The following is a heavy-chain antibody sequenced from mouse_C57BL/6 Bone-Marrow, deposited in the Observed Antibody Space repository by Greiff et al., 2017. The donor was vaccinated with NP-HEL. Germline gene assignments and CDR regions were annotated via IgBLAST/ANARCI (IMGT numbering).Heavy chain of an antibody. CDR1: GFSLTSYG. J-gene: IGHJ4*01. Sequence: VQGVESGPGLVAPSQSLSITCPVSGFSLTSYGVDWVRQSPGKGLEWLGVIWGVGSTNYNSALKSRLSISKDNSKSQVFLKMNSLQTDDTAMYYCARNPLTGYAMDYWGQGTSVTVSS. CDR3: ARNPLTGYAMDY. V-gene: IGHV2-6*01. CDR2: IWGVGST. D-gene: IGHD4-1*01.